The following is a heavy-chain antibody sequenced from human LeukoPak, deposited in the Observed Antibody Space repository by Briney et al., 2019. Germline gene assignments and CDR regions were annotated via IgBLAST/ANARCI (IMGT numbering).Heavy chain of an antibody. CDR1: GYTFTTYA. D-gene: IGHD1-26*01. J-gene: IGHJ4*02. Sequence: GASVKGSCKASGYTFTTYAMHWGRQAPGQRLEWMGWINAGTGNTKYSQNFQGRVTITRDTSASTAYIELSSLTSPDTAVYYCARTSGSYSPSDYWGQGSLVTASS. CDR3: ARTSGSYSPSDY. CDR2: INAGTGNT. V-gene: IGHV1-3*01.